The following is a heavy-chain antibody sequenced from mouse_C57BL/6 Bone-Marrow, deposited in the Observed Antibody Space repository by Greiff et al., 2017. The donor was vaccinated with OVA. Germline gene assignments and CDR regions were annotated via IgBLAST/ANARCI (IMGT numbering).Heavy chain of an antibody. CDR3: TTGLPSNWDYAMDY. Sequence: VQLKESGAELVRPGASVKLSCTASGFNIKDDYMHWVKQRPEQGLEWIGWIDPENGDTEYASKFQGKATITADTSSNTAYLQLSSLNSEDTAVYYCTTGLPSNWDYAMDYWGQGTSVTVSS. V-gene: IGHV14-4*01. D-gene: IGHD2-5*01. CDR2: IDPENGDT. CDR1: GFNIKDDY. J-gene: IGHJ4*01.